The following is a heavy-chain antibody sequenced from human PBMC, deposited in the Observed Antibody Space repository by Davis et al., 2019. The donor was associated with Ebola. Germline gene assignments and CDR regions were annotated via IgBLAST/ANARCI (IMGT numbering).Heavy chain of an antibody. D-gene: IGHD4-17*01. J-gene: IGHJ5*02. V-gene: IGHV1-2*04. CDR1: AYTFTGYY. Sequence: ASAKVSCKASAYTFTGYYMHWVRQAPGQGLEWMGWINPNSGGTNYAQKFQGWVTMTRDTSISTAYMELSRLRSDDTAVYYCARDSATTVTTGWFDPWGQGTLVTVSS. CDR2: INPNSGGT. CDR3: ARDSATTVTTGWFDP.